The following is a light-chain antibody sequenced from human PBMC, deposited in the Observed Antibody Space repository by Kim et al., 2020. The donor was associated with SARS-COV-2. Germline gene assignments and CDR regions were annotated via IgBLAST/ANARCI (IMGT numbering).Light chain of an antibody. J-gene: IGLJ3*02. CDR3: ASWDDSLNGWV. CDR2: SNN. V-gene: IGLV1-44*01. Sequence: QSVLTQPPSASGTPGQRVTISCSGSSSSIGSNTVNWYQQLPGTAPKVLIYSNNQRPSGVPDRFSGSKSGTSASLAISGLQSDDEADYYCASWDDSLNGWVFGGGTQLTVL. CDR1: SSSIGSNT.